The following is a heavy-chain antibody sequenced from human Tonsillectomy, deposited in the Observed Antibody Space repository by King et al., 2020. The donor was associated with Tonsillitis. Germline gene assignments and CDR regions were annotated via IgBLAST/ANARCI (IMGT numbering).Heavy chain of an antibody. CDR2: ISWVSGST. D-gene: IGHD6-13*01. V-gene: IGHV3-43D*03. Sequence: VQLVESGGVVVQPGGSLRLSCAASGFTFDDYAMHWVRQAPGKGLEWVSLISWVSGSTYYADSVKGRFTISRDNSKNSLYLQMNSLRAADTALYYCAKGSSSSWYAGYFQHWGQGTLVIVSS. J-gene: IGHJ1*01. CDR1: GFTFDDYA. CDR3: AKGSSSSWYAGYFQH.